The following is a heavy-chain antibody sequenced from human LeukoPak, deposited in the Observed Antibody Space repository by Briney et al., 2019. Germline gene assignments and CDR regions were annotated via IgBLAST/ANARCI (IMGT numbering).Heavy chain of an antibody. D-gene: IGHD4-17*01. V-gene: IGHV3-21*01. Sequence: GGSLRLSCAASGFTFSSYTMNWVRQAPGKGLEWVSSISSTSDYIYYADSVKGRFTISRDYAKNSLYLQMDSLRAEDTAMYYCARVFYGDYVDYWGQGTLVTVSS. CDR2: ISSTSDYI. CDR1: GFTFSSYT. CDR3: ARVFYGDYVDY. J-gene: IGHJ4*02.